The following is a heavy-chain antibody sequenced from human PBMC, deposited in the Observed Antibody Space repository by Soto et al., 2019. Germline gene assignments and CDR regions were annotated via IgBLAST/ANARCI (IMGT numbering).Heavy chain of an antibody. CDR2: IYYSGST. Sequence: PSETLSLTCTVSGGSISSGGYYWSWIRQHPGKGLEWIGYIYYSGSTYYNPSLKSRVTISVDTSKNQFSLKLSSVTAADTAVYYCAREPTTVGAVDYWGQGTLVTGSS. D-gene: IGHD4-17*01. J-gene: IGHJ4*02. V-gene: IGHV4-31*03. CDR3: AREPTTVGAVDY. CDR1: GGSISSGGYY.